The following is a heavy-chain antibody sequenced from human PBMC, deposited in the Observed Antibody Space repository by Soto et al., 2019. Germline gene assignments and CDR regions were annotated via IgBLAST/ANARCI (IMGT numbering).Heavy chain of an antibody. CDR1: GYTFTSYG. CDR3: ARGDNWNDNYDWFDP. D-gene: IGHD1-1*01. CDR2: MSPNSGNT. Sequence: GASVKVSCKASGYTFTSYGISWVRQAPGQGLEWMGWMSPNSGNTGYAQKFQGRVTMTRNTSISTAYMELSSLRSEDTAVYYCARGDNWNDNYDWFDPWGQGTLVTVSS. J-gene: IGHJ5*02. V-gene: IGHV1-8*02.